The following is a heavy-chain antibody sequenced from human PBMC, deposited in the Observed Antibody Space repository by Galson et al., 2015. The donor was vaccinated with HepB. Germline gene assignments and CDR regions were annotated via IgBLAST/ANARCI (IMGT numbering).Heavy chain of an antibody. Sequence: TLSLTCSVSGYSVTTGGFFWAWIRHHPRQGLEWIGHIDYAGSTSYNPSLETRVSISVDTSNNQFSLNLTSVTAADSAVYFCARMARKAGWFDTWGQGTLVTVSA. CDR1: GYSVTTGGFF. D-gene: IGHD5-24*01. CDR3: ARMARKAGWFDT. CDR2: IDYAGST. J-gene: IGHJ5*02. V-gene: IGHV4-31*03.